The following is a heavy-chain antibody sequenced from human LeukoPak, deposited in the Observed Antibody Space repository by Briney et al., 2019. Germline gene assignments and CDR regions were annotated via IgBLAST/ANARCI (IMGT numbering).Heavy chain of an antibody. CDR2: ISSSSSYI. CDR1: GFTFSSYA. Sequence: GASLRLSCAASGFTFSSYAMSWVRQAPGKGLEWVSSISSSSSYIYYADSVKGRFTISRDNAKNSLYLQMNSLRAEDTAVYYCARGNYVWGSYRYDLGPLDMDVWGQGTTVTVSS. CDR3: ARGNYVWGSYRYDLGPLDMDV. D-gene: IGHD3-16*02. V-gene: IGHV3-21*01. J-gene: IGHJ6*02.